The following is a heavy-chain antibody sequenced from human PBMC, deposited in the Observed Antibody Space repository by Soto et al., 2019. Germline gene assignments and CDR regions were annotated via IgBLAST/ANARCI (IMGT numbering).Heavy chain of an antibody. Sequence: GGSLRLSCAASGFTFSNAWMSWVGQAPGKGLEWVGRIKSKTDGGTTDYAAPVKGRFSISRDVSKNTLYLQMNSLKTEDTAVYYCTTRIYYDSSGSHLFDISRQVTRGTVSS. V-gene: IGHV3-15*01. CDR2: IKSKTDGGTT. CDR3: TTRIYYDSSGSHLFDI. D-gene: IGHD3-22*01. J-gene: IGHJ3*02. CDR1: GFTFSNAW.